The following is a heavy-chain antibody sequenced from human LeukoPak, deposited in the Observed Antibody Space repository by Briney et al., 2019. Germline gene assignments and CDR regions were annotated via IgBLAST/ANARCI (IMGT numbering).Heavy chain of an antibody. V-gene: IGHV4-39*01. Sequence: SETLSLTCTVSGGSISSSSYYWGWIRQPPGKGLEWIVSIYYSGSTYYNPSLKSRVTISVDTSKNQFSLKLSSVTAADTAVYYCATRSGAPYYFDYWGQGTLVTVSS. CDR2: IYYSGST. J-gene: IGHJ4*02. CDR3: ATRSGAPYYFDY. D-gene: IGHD7-27*01. CDR1: GGSISSSSYY.